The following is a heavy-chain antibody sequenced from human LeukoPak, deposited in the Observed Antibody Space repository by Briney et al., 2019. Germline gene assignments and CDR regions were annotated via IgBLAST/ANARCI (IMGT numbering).Heavy chain of an antibody. D-gene: IGHD1-26*01. CDR1: GGSFSGYY. CDR3: ARDKGVGAPRGFDY. J-gene: IGHJ4*02. CDR2: INHSGST. V-gene: IGHV4-34*01. Sequence: KASETLSLTCAVYGGSFSGYYWSWIRQPPGKGLEWIGEINHSGSTNYNPSLKSRVTISVDTSKNQFSLKLSSVTAADTAVYYCARDKGVGAPRGFDYWGQGTLVTVSS.